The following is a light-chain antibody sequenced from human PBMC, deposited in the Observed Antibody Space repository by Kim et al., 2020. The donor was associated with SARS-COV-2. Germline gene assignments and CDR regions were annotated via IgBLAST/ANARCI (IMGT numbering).Light chain of an antibody. CDR1: QSVARNH. Sequence: SPGESSTLSCRASQSVARNHLAWFQQQPGQAPRLRISGTSSRATGIPDRFSASESGTDFTLTISRLEPEDFALYYCQQYDRSPYTFGQGTKLEI. CDR3: QQYDRSPYT. V-gene: IGKV3-20*01. CDR2: GTS. J-gene: IGKJ2*01.